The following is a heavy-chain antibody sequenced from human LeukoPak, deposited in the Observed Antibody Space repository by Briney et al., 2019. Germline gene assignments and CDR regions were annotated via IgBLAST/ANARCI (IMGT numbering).Heavy chain of an antibody. CDR1: GYTFTGYY. V-gene: IGHV1-2*02. Sequence: ASVKVSCKASGYTFTGYYMHWVRQAPGQGLEWMGWINPNSGGTNYAQKSQGRVTMTRDTSISTAYMELSRLRSDDTAVYYCARGGDSFGYYYDSSGYYYGHFDYWGQGTLVTVSS. D-gene: IGHD3-22*01. J-gene: IGHJ4*02. CDR3: ARGGDSFGYYYDSSGYYYGHFDY. CDR2: INPNSGGT.